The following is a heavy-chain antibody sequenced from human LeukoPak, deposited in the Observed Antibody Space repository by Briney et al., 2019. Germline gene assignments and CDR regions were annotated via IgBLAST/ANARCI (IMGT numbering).Heavy chain of an antibody. J-gene: IGHJ4*02. Sequence: SGPTLVKPTQTLTLTCSFSGFSLSTSGVGVGWIRQPPGKALEWLAVIYWDDDKRYSPSLKTRLTMTKDTSKNQVVLTMTDMDPVDTATYYCARRYCSGGSCPLYFDYWGQGTLVIVSS. CDR3: ARRYCSGGSCPLYFDY. CDR1: GFSLSTSGVG. V-gene: IGHV2-5*02. CDR2: IYWDDDK. D-gene: IGHD2-15*01.